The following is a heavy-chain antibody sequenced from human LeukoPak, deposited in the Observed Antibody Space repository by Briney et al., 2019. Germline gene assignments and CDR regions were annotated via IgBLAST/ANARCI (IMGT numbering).Heavy chain of an antibody. CDR3: AKASWVSNGDAVL. D-gene: IGHD1-1*01. CDR1: GFTFSSYA. V-gene: IGHV3-23*01. CDR2: LRGDGST. J-gene: IGHJ4*02. Sequence: HSGGSLRLSRAASGFTFSSYAMSWVRQAPARGLEWVSSLRGDGSTFYADSVKGRFTLSRDESRNTVYFQLNSLRVEDTAVYYCAKASWVSNGDAVLWGQGTLVTVFS.